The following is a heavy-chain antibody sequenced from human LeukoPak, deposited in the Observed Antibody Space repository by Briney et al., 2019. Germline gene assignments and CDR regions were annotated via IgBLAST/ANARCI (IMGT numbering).Heavy chain of an antibody. CDR1: GYSFTKYW. Sequence: GESLKISCKGSGYSFTKYWVGWVRQMPGKGLEWMGNIDPSDSETRHSPSFQGQVTISVDKPISTAYLQWNSLKASDTAMYYCARLNDILTGPFDYWGQGTLVTVSS. D-gene: IGHD3-9*01. CDR2: IDPSDSET. CDR3: ARLNDILTGPFDY. J-gene: IGHJ4*02. V-gene: IGHV5-51*01.